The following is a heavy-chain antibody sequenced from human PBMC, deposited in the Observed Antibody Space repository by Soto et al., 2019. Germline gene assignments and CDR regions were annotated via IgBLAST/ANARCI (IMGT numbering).Heavy chain of an antibody. Sequence: PSETLSLTCAVSGGSISSGGYSWSWIRQPPGKGLEWIGYIYHSGSTYYNPSLKSRVTISVDRSKNQFSLKLSSVTAADTAVYYCARGASGWYYDNWFDPWGQGTLVTVSS. D-gene: IGHD6-19*01. CDR1: GGSISSGGYS. CDR2: IYHSGST. J-gene: IGHJ5*02. CDR3: ARGASGWYYDNWFDP. V-gene: IGHV4-30-2*01.